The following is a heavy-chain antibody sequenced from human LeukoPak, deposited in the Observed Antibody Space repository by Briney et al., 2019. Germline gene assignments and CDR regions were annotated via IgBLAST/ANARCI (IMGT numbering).Heavy chain of an antibody. D-gene: IGHD6-19*01. CDR3: ARALYSSGWSFDY. Sequence: GGSLRPSCAASGFTFDDYGMSWVRQAPGKGLEWVSGINWNGGSTGYADSVKGRFTISRDNAKNSLYLQMSSLRAEDTAVYYCARALYSSGWSFDYWGQGTLVTVSS. CDR2: INWNGGST. V-gene: IGHV3-20*04. J-gene: IGHJ4*02. CDR1: GFTFDDYG.